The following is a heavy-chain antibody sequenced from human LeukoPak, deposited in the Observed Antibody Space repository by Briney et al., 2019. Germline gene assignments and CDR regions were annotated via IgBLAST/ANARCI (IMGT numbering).Heavy chain of an antibody. Sequence: GRSLRLSCAASGFTFSSYAMHWVRQAPGKGQEWVAVISYDGSNKYYADSVKGRFTISRDNSKNTLYLQMNSLRAEDTAVYYCARDQDAFDIWGQGTMVTVSS. CDR3: ARDQDAFDI. V-gene: IGHV3-30-3*01. CDR1: GFTFSSYA. CDR2: ISYDGSNK. J-gene: IGHJ3*02.